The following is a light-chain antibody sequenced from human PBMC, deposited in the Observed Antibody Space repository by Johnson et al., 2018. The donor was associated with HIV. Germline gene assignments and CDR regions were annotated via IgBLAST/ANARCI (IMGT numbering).Light chain of an antibody. J-gene: IGLJ1*01. CDR3: GTWDSSLSVYV. Sequence: QSVLTQPPSVSAAPGQKVTISCSGSSSNIGSNYVSWYQQLPGTAPKLLIYENNKRPSGIPDRFSGSKSGTSATLGITVLQTGDEADYYCGTWDSSLSVYVFGTGTKVTVL. CDR1: SSNIGSNY. CDR2: ENN. V-gene: IGLV1-51*02.